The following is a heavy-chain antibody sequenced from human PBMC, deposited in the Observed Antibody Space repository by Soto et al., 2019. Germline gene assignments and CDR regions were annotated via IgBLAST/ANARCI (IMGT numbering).Heavy chain of an antibody. CDR3: AREFRFPAGELSSTSPYFDF. Sequence: QVPLVQSGAEVKKPGASVKVSCKASGYTFTSYGISWVRQAPGQGLEWMGWISAYNGNTNYAQKLQGRVTMTTDTSTSTSYMELRSLRSDDTAVYYCAREFRFPAGELSSTSPYFDFWGHGTLVTVSS. J-gene: IGHJ4*01. CDR2: ISAYNGNT. CDR1: GYTFTSYG. V-gene: IGHV1-18*01. D-gene: IGHD3-16*02.